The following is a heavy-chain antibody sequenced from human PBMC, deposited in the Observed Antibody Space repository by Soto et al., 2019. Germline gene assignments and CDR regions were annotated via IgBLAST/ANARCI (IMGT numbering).Heavy chain of an antibody. CDR1: GYTFTSYY. J-gene: IGHJ4*01. CDR3: ARDRSPRSIAARAVFDY. D-gene: IGHD6-6*01. CDR2: INPSGGST. Sequence: GASVKVSCKASGYTFTSYYMHWVRQAPGQGLEWMGIINPSGGSTSYAQKFQGRVTMTRDTSTSTVYMELSSLRSEDTAVYYCARDRSPRSIAARAVFDYWRHGTLVTVSS. V-gene: IGHV1-46*01.